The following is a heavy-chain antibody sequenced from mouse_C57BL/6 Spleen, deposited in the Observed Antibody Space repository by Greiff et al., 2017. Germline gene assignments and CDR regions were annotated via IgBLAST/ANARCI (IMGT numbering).Heavy chain of an antibody. Sequence: VQLKESGPGLVKPSQSLSLTCSVTGYSITSGYYWNWIRQFPGNKLVWMGYISYDGSNNYNPSLKKRISITRDTSKNQFFLKLNSVTTEDTATYYCARGGGWLYAMDYWGQGTSVTVSS. V-gene: IGHV3-6*01. D-gene: IGHD1-1*02. CDR2: ISYDGSN. J-gene: IGHJ4*01. CDR3: ARGGGWLYAMDY. CDR1: GYSITSGYY.